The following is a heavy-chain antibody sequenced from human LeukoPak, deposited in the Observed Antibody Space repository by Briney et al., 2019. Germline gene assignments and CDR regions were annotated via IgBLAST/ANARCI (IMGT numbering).Heavy chain of an antibody. V-gene: IGHV3-30-3*01. CDR2: ISYDGSNK. Sequence: PGGSLRLSCAVSGFTFSSYAMHWVRQAPGKGLEWVAVISYDGSNKYYADSVKGRFTISRDNSKNTLYLQMNSLRAEDTAVYYCARDLYCSGGSCTDYWGQGTLVTVSS. CDR1: GFTFSSYA. CDR3: ARDLYCSGGSCTDY. D-gene: IGHD2-15*01. J-gene: IGHJ4*02.